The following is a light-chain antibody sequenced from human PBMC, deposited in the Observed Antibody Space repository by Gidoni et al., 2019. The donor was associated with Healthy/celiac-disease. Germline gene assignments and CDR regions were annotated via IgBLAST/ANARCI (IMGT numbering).Light chain of an antibody. CDR3: QSYDSSLSGSV. CDR2: GNS. CDR1: SSNSGAGYD. V-gene: IGLV1-40*01. Sequence: QSVLTQPPSVSGAPGQRVTISCTGSSSNSGAGYDVHWYPQLPGTAPKPLIYGNSNRPSGVPDRFSGSKSGTSASLAITGLQAEDEADYYCQSYDSSLSGSVFGGGTKLTVL. J-gene: IGLJ2*01.